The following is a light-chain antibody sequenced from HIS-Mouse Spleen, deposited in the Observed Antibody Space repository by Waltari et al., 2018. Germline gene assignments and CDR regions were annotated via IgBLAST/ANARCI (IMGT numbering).Light chain of an antibody. CDR2: DAS. CDR3: QQRSNWLT. J-gene: IGKJ4*01. V-gene: IGKV3-11*01. Sequence: EIVLTQSQATLSLSPGERATLSCRASQSVSSYLAGYQQKPGQAPRLLIYDASNRATGIPARFSGSGSGTDFTLTISSLEPEDFAVYYCQQRSNWLTFGGGTKVEIK. CDR1: QSVSSY.